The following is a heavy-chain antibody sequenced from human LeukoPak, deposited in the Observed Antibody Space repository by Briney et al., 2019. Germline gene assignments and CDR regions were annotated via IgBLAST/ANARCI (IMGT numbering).Heavy chain of an antibody. CDR1: GFSISTGYY. V-gene: IGHV4-38-2*02. J-gene: IGHJ4*02. D-gene: IGHD6-6*01. Sequence: KPSETLSLTCTVSGFSISTGYYWGWIRQPPGRGLEWTGGMYHSGGTYYKSSLKSRVTISVDTSKNQFSLKLSSVTAADTAIYYCARSTRSSSSSVDHWGQGTLVTVSS. CDR2: MYHSGGT. CDR3: ARSTRSSSSSVDH.